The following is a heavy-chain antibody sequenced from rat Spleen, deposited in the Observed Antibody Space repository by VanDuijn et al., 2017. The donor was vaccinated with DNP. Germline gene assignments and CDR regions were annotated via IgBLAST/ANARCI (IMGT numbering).Heavy chain of an antibody. CDR1: GLTFSNYA. CDR3: ARGSSDY. CDR2: ITNSGSDT. D-gene: IGHD5-1*01. J-gene: IGHJ2*01. Sequence: EVQLVESGGGLVQPGRSLKLSCAASGLTFSNYAMAWVRQAPTKGLEWVASITNSGSDTKYRDSVKGRFTISRDNAKSTLYLQMNSLRSEDTATYYCARGSSDYWGQGVMVTVSS. V-gene: IGHV5S23*01.